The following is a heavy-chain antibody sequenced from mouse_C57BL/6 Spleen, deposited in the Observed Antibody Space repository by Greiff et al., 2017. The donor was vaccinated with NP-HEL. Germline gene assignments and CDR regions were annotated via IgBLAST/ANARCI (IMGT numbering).Heavy chain of an antibody. Sequence: QVQLQQPGAELVRPGSSVKLSCKASGYTFTSYWMDWVKQRPGQGLEWIGNIYPSDSETHYNQKFKDKATLTVDKSSSTAYMQLSSLTSEDSAVYYCARGNYDGYYPAGFAYWGQGTLVTVSA. V-gene: IGHV1-61*01. CDR2: IYPSDSET. J-gene: IGHJ3*01. D-gene: IGHD2-3*01. CDR3: ARGNYDGYYPAGFAY. CDR1: GYTFTSYW.